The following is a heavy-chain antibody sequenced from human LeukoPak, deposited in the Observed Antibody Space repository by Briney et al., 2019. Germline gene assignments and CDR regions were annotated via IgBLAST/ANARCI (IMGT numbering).Heavy chain of an antibody. D-gene: IGHD4-23*01. CDR2: IYSGGST. CDR3: ARDKYRWSAPGRYYYYYYGMDV. Sequence: YXXXVRQAPGKXLEWVSVIYSGGSTYYADSVKGRFTISRDNSKNTLYLQMNSLRAEDTAVYYCARDKYRWSAPGRYYYYYYGMDVWGQGTTVTVSS. J-gene: IGHJ6*02. CDR1: Y. V-gene: IGHV3-53*01.